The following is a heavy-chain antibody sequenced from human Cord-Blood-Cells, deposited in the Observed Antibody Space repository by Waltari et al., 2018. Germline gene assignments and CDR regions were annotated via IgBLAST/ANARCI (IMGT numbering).Heavy chain of an antibody. CDR1: GGPISSYY. V-gene: IGHV4-59*01. D-gene: IGHD3-16*01. CDR2: IYYSGST. CDR3: ARDGSMITFESYGMDV. Sequence: QVQLQESGPGLVKPSETLSLTCTVSGGPISSYYWSWNRQPPGKGLEWIGYIYYSGSTNYNPSLKSRVTISVDTSKNQFSLKLSSVTAADTAVYYCARDGSMITFESYGMDVWGQGTAVTVSS. J-gene: IGHJ6*02.